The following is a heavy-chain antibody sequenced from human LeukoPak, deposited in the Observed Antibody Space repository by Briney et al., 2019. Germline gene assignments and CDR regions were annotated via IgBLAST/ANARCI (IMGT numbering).Heavy chain of an antibody. CDR3: ARVNYDSSLTGYYYMDV. J-gene: IGHJ6*03. D-gene: IGHD3-22*01. V-gene: IGHV4-34*01. CDR2: INHSGST. CDR1: GGSFNDYY. Sequence: NSSETLSLTCAVYGGSFNDYYWSWIRQPPGKVLEWIGEINHSGSTNYNPSLKSRVTISVDTSKNQFSLKLSSVTAADTAVYYCARVNYDSSLTGYYYMDVWAKGTTVSVSS.